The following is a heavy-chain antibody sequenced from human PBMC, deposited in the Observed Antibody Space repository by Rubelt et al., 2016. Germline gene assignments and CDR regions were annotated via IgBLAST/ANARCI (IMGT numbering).Heavy chain of an antibody. J-gene: IGHJ4*02. Sequence: EVQLVESGGGLVNPGGSLRLSCAASGFTVISNYMSWVRQAPGKGLEWVSVIYPAVSTFYADSVKGRFTISRDNSKNTVYLERNSLRAEDTAVYFCARASLAGNVHFDYWGQGTLVTVSS. V-gene: IGHV3-53*01. CDR3: ARASLAGNVHFDY. D-gene: IGHD6-19*01. CDR2: IYPAVST. CDR1: GFTVISNY.